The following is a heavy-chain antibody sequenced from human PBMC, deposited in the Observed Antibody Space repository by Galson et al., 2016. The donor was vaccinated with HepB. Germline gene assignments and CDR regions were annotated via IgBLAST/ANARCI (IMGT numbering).Heavy chain of an antibody. Sequence: SLRLSCAGSGFTFSNYATSWVRQAPGQGLEWVSGISDSGGSRYYADSVRGRFTISRDNSKNTLYLQMNSPRVEDTAVYYCTKDHYDFWSGWDWGQGTMVTVSS. V-gene: IGHV3-23*01. CDR3: TKDHYDFWSGWD. J-gene: IGHJ3*01. CDR2: ISDSGGSR. CDR1: GFTFSNYA. D-gene: IGHD3-3*01.